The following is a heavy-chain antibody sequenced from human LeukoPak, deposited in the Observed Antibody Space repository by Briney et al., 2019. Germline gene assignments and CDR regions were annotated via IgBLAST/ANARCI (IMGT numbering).Heavy chain of an antibody. CDR2: IYTSGST. V-gene: IGHV4-61*02. CDR3: ARVSGIAVAGVAFDI. J-gene: IGHJ3*02. D-gene: IGHD6-19*01. CDR1: GGSISSGSYY. Sequence: PSQTLSLTCTVSGGSISSGSYYWSWIRQPAGKGLEWIGRIYTSGSTNHNPSLKSRVTISVDTSKNQFSLKLSSVTAADTAVYYCARVSGIAVAGVAFDIWGQGTMVTVSS.